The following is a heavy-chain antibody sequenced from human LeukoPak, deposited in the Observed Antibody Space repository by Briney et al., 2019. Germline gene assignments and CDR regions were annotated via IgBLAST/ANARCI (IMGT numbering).Heavy chain of an antibody. J-gene: IGHJ4*02. CDR1: GYTFTSND. V-gene: IGHV1-8*01. D-gene: IGHD2-2*01. CDR2: MNPNSGNT. Sequence: ASVKVSCKASGYTFTSNDINWVRQATGQGLEWMGWMNPNSGNTGYAQKFQGRVTMTRNTSINTAYMELSSLRSEDTAVYYCATRRYCSSTRCYPDYWGQGTLVTVPS. CDR3: ATRRYCSSTRCYPDY.